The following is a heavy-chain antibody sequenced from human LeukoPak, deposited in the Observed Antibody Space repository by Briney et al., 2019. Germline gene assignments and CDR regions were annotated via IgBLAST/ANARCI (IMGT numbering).Heavy chain of an antibody. V-gene: IGHV3-23*01. CDR2: ISGSGDST. Sequence: GGSLRLSCAASGFTFTRYGMTWVRQAREKGLEWVSHISGSGDSTYYADSVKGRFSISRDNSKNTVSLQMNSLRAEDTAIYYCARDRWMSGGSGGGDCWGQGTLVTVSS. CDR1: GFTFTRYG. D-gene: IGHD2-15*01. J-gene: IGHJ4*02. CDR3: ARDRWMSGGSGGGDC.